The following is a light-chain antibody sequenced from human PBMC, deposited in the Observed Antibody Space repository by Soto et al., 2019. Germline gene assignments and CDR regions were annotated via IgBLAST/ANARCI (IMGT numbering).Light chain of an antibody. CDR2: GNS. CDR1: SSNIGAGYD. J-gene: IGLJ2*01. CDR3: CSYAGL. Sequence: QSVLTQPPSVSGAPGQRVTISCTGSSSNIGAGYDVHWYQQLPGTAPKLLIYGNSNRPSGVPDRFSGSKSGTSASLAITGLQAEDEADYYCCSYAGLFGGGNKVTVL. V-gene: IGLV1-40*01.